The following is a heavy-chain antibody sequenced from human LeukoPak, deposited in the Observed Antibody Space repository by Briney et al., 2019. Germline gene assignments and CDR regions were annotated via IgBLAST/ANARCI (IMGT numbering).Heavy chain of an antibody. J-gene: IGHJ3*02. CDR2: ISSDGTDQ. CDR3: AKDPNGDYIGTFDI. V-gene: IGHV3-30-3*01. Sequence: GGSLRLSCSGSGFTFGFHGVHWVRQAPGKGLEWVAVISSDGTDQRYADSMKGRSSISRDNSKNTVSLQMHSLRVEDTAVYYCAKDPNGDYIGTFDIWGQGTMVTVSS. D-gene: IGHD4-17*01. CDR1: GFTFGFHG.